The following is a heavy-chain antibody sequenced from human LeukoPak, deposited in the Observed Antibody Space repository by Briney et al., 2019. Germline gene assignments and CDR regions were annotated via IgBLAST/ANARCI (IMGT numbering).Heavy chain of an antibody. D-gene: IGHD3-3*01. CDR1: GFTFSSYA. Sequence: GGSLRLSCAASGFTFSSYAMSWVRQAPGKGLERVSAISGSGGSTYYADSVKGRFTISRDNSKNTLYLQMNSLRAEDTAVYYCAKGFIAYYDFWSGRSIPYYFDYWGQGTLVTVSS. CDR3: AKGFIAYYDFWSGRSIPYYFDY. CDR2: ISGSGGST. J-gene: IGHJ4*02. V-gene: IGHV3-23*01.